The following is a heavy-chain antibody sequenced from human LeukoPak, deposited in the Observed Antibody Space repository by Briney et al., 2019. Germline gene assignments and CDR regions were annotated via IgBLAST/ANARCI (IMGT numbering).Heavy chain of an antibody. CDR2: INPSGGST. CDR3: ARDLVGAII. J-gene: IGHJ4*02. Sequence: GASVKVSCKASGDTFTSYYMHWVRQAPRQGLEWMGIINPSGGSTSYAQKFQGRVTMTRDMSTSTVYMELSSLRSEDTAVYYCARDLVGAIIWGQGTLVTVSS. D-gene: IGHD1-26*01. CDR1: GDTFTSYY. V-gene: IGHV1-46*01.